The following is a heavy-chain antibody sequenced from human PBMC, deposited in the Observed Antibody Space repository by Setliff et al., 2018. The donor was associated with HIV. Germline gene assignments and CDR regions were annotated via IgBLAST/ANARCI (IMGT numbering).Heavy chain of an antibody. V-gene: IGHV4-31*03. CDR3: ARGRMATTIGGY. J-gene: IGHJ4*02. D-gene: IGHD1-1*01. Sequence: SETLSLTCTVSGGSISSGGYYWNWTRQHPGRGLEWIGYIYSSGTTYYNPSLKSRVTISVDTSKNQFSLKLNSVTAADTAVYYCARGRMATTIGGYWGQGTLVTVSS. CDR2: IYSSGTT. CDR1: GGSISSGGYY.